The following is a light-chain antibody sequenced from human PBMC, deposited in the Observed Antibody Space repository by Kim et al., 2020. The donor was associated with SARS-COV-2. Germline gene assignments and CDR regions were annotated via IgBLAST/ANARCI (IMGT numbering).Light chain of an antibody. CDR2: EVS. Sequence: WITISCTGTSSIVGNYNFVSWYRHRPGNAPALIIFEVSKRPTGISDRFSGSKSGDRASPTISGLQAKDEGDYYCCSYAGSSTFVVFGGGTQLTVL. CDR1: SSIVGNYNF. CDR3: CSYAGSSTFVV. V-gene: IGLV2-23*02. J-gene: IGLJ2*01.